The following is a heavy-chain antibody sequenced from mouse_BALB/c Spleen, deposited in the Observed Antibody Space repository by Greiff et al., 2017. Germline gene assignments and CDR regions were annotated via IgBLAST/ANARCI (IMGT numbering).Heavy chain of an antibody. Sequence: DVMLVESGGGLVQPGGSRKLSCAASGFTFSSFGMHWVRQAPEKGLEWVAYISSGSSTIYYADTVKGRFTISRDNPKNTLFLQMTSLRSEDTAMYYCARSGIPFDYWGQGTTLTVSS. CDR2: ISSGSSTI. CDR3: ARSGIPFDY. D-gene: IGHD3-2*02. CDR1: GFTFSSFG. J-gene: IGHJ2*01. V-gene: IGHV5-17*02.